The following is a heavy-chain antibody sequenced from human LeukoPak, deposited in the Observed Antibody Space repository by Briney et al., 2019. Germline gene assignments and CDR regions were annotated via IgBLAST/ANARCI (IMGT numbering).Heavy chain of an antibody. V-gene: IGHV3-49*04. J-gene: IGHJ4*02. Sequence: GRSLRLSCTASGFTFGDYAMSWVRQAPGKGLEWVGFIRSKAYGGTTEYAASVKGRFTISRDDSKSIAYLQINSLKTEDTAVYYCTRNDDYVWGSYPIHDYWGQGTLVTVSS. D-gene: IGHD3-16*02. CDR1: GFTFGDYA. CDR3: TRNDDYVWGSYPIHDY. CDR2: IRSKAYGGTT.